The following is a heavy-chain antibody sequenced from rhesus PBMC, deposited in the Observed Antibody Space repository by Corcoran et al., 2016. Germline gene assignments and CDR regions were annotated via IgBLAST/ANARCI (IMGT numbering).Heavy chain of an antibody. CDR3: ATGTRNAFDF. CDR2: IKAGGGGT. J-gene: IGHJ3*01. CDR1: GFTFGSYG. D-gene: IGHD3-9*01. Sequence: EVQLVESGGGLVQPGGSLRLSCAASGFTFGSYGMHWARQSPGQGVEWVSVIKAGGGGTWYTDSVKGRLTIYRENAKNTLYLQMDSLRAEDTAVYYCATGTRNAFDFWGQGLRVTVSS. V-gene: IGHV3-8*01.